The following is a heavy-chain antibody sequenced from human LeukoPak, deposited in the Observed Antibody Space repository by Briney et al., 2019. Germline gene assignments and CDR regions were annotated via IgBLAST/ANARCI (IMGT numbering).Heavy chain of an antibody. D-gene: IGHD1-1*01. Sequence: KPSETLSLTCAVYGGSFSGYYWSWIRQPPGKGLEWIGEINHSGSTNYNPSLKSRVTISVDTSKNQFSLKLSSVTAADTAVYYCARTRGNYVDYWGQGTLVTVSS. J-gene: IGHJ4*02. V-gene: IGHV4-34*01. CDR3: ARTRGNYVDY. CDR2: INHSGST. CDR1: GGSFSGYY.